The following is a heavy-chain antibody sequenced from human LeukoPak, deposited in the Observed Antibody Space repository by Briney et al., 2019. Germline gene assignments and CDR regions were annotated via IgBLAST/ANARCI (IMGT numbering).Heavy chain of an antibody. Sequence: PGGSLRLSCTASGFTFSDYYMSWIRQAPGKGLEWVSYITDTGTFIYYADSVKGRFTISRDNAKNSLYLQMNSLRAEDTAVYYCARDSDCSGGSSFFRNDHWGQGTLVTVSS. D-gene: IGHD2-15*01. CDR3: ARDSDCSGGSSFFRNDH. J-gene: IGHJ4*02. CDR2: ITDTGTFI. CDR1: GFTFSDYY. V-gene: IGHV3-11*01.